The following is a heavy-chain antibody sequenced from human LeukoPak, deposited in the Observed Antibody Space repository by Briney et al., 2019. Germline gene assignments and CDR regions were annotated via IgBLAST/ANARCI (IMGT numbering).Heavy chain of an antibody. V-gene: IGHV3-23*01. CDR1: GFTFSSYA. CDR3: AKERGIAAAGPFYYYYYMDV. CDR2: ISGSGGST. D-gene: IGHD6-13*01. Sequence: PGGSLRLSCAASGFTFSSYAMSWVRQAPGKGLEWVSAISGSGGSTYYADSVKGRFTISRDNSKNTLYLQMNSLRAEDTAVYYCAKERGIAAAGPFYYYYYMDVWGKGTTVTVSS. J-gene: IGHJ6*03.